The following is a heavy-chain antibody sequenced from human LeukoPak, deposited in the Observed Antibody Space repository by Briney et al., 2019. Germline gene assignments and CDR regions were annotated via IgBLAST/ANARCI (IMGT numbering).Heavy chain of an antibody. D-gene: IGHD3-3*01. CDR1: GFTFSGYP. CDR3: ARGIYDFWSGYLDY. J-gene: IGHJ4*02. CDR2: ISYDGSNK. Sequence: PGKSLRLSCAASGFTFSGYPIHWVRQAPGKGLEWVAVISYDGSNKYYADSVKGRFTISRDNSKNTLYLQMNSLRAEDTAVYYCARGIYDFWSGYLDYWGQGTLVTVSS. V-gene: IGHV3-30-3*01.